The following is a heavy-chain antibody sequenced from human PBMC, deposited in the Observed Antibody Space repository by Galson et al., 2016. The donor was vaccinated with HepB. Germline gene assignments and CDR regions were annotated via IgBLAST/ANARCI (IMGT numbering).Heavy chain of an antibody. V-gene: IGHV4-4*02. CDR3: ARVGSWYGPFDY. CDR2: IYHSGST. D-gene: IGHD6-13*01. J-gene: IGHJ4*02. Sequence: LSLTCGVSGDSIGSSNWWNWVRQPPGKGLEWIGEIYHSGSTTYDPSLKSRVTMSVDKSKNQFSLKLSSVTATDTAVYYCARVGSWYGPFDYWGQGVLVTVSS. CDR1: GDSIGSSNW.